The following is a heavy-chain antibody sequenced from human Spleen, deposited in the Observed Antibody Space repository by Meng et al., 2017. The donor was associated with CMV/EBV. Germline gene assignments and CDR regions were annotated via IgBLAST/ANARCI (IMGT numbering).Heavy chain of an antibody. CDR3: ARIKAARGLDY. V-gene: IGHV3-7*01. D-gene: IGHD6-6*01. CDR2: IKQDGSDK. J-gene: IGHJ4*02. CDR1: GFTFTTYW. Sequence: GESLKISCAASGFTFTTYWMSWVRQAPGKGLEWVANIKQDGSDKKYADSVKGRFTISRDNAKNSLYLQMNSLRVEDTAVYYCARIKAARGLDYWGQGTLVTVSS.